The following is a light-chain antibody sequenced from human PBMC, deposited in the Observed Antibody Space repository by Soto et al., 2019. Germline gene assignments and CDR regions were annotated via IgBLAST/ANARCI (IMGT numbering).Light chain of an antibody. CDR2: GNS. Sequence: QSALTQPPSVSGAPGQRVTISCTGSSSNIGAGYDVHWYQQLPGTAPKLLIYGNSNRPSGVPDRFSGSKSGTSASLAITGLQAEDEADYYCQSYDSSLSGSVFGGGTNSPS. CDR1: SSNIGAGYD. J-gene: IGLJ2*01. CDR3: QSYDSSLSGSV. V-gene: IGLV1-40*01.